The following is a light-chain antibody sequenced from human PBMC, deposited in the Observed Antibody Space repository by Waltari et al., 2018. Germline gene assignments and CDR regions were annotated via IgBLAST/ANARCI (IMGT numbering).Light chain of an antibody. CDR2: RDS. Sequence: SYELTQPLSVSVALGQTARLPCGGNKTGRKNVHWYQQKPGQAPVLVLYRDSLRPSGIPERFSGSNSGNTATLTISRAQVGDEADYYCQVWDSSTYVFGTGTEVTVL. J-gene: IGLJ1*01. CDR1: KTGRKN. V-gene: IGLV3-9*01. CDR3: QVWDSSTYV.